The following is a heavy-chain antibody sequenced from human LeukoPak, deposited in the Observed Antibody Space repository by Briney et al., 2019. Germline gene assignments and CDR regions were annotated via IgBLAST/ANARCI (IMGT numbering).Heavy chain of an antibody. CDR3: ARDHLEYCSGGSCYSYFDY. V-gene: IGHV4-4*07. CDR1: GGSISSYY. J-gene: IGHJ4*02. D-gene: IGHD2-15*01. Sequence: PAETLSLTCTVSGGSISSYYWSCIRQPAGRGLEGIGRIYTSGSTNYNPSLKSRVTMSVDTSKNQFSLKLSSVTAADTAVYYCARDHLEYCSGGSCYSYFDYWGQGTLVTVSS. CDR2: IYTSGST.